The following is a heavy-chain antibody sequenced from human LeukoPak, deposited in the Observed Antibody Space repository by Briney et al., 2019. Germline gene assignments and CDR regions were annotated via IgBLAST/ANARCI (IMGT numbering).Heavy chain of an antibody. D-gene: IGHD3-10*01. CDR3: ASQSHITLIRGVINFDY. CDR1: GYTFTNYG. Sequence: ASVKVSCKASGYTFTNYGIRWVRQAPGQGLEWMGGIIPIFGTANYAQKFQGRVTITADESTNTAYMELSSLKSEDTAVYYCASQSHITLIRGVINFDYWGQGTLVTVSS. J-gene: IGHJ4*02. CDR2: IIPIFGTA. V-gene: IGHV1-69*13.